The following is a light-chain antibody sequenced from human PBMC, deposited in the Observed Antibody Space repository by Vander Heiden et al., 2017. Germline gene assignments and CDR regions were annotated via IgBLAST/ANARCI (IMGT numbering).Light chain of an antibody. Sequence: QSVLTQPPSASGTPGKRVTISCSGSSSNIGSNTVNWYQQLPGTAPKLLIYSNNQRPSGVPDRFSGSKSGTSASLAISGLQSEDEADYYCAAWDDSLNGLVFGGGTKLTVL. CDR3: AAWDDSLNGLV. V-gene: IGLV1-44*01. CDR2: SNN. CDR1: SSNIGSNT. J-gene: IGLJ2*01.